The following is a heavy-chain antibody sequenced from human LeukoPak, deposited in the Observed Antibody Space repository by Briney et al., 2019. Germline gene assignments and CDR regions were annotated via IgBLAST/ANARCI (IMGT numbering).Heavy chain of an antibody. CDR1: GFTFDDCA. V-gene: IGHV3-7*01. CDR2: IKQDGSEK. Sequence: GGSLRLSCAASGFTFDDCAMHWVRQAPGKGLEWVANIKQDGSEKYYVDSVKGRFTISRDDAKNSVFLHMNSLRAEDTAVYYCARELPNHLVRGVIVAMFDNWGQGSLVTVSS. J-gene: IGHJ4*02. CDR3: ARELPNHLVRGVIVAMFDN. D-gene: IGHD3-10*01.